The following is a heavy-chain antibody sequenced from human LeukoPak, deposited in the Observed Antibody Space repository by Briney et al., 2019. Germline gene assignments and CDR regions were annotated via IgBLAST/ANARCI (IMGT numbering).Heavy chain of an antibody. J-gene: IGHJ4*02. CDR2: VGPEDGET. V-gene: IGHV1-69-2*01. CDR3: ATSTPDYYDSAYFDY. D-gene: IGHD3-22*01. CDR1: GYTFTDYY. Sequence: ASVKISCKVSGYTFTDYYMHWVQQAPGKGLEWMGLVGPEDGETICAEKFQGRVTITADTSTDPAYMELSSLRSEDTAVYYCATSTPDYYDSAYFDYWGQGTLVTVSS.